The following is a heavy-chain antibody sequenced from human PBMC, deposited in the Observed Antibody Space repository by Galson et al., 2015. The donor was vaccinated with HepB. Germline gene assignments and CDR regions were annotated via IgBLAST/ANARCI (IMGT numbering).Heavy chain of an antibody. V-gene: IGHV3-15*07. CDR2: IKSKTDGGTT. CDR3: TTSQLRYFDWLPDAYFDY. J-gene: IGHJ4*02. D-gene: IGHD3-9*01. Sequence: SLRLSCAASGFTFSNAWMNWVRQAPGKGLEWVGRIKSKTDGGTTDYAAPVKGRFTIPRDDSKNTLYLQMNSLKTEDTAVYYCTTSQLRYFDWLPDAYFDYWGQGTLVTVSS. CDR1: GFTFSNAW.